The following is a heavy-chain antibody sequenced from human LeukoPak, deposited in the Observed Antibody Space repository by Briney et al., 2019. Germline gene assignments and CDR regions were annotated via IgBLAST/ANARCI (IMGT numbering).Heavy chain of an antibody. V-gene: IGHV3-7*04. Sequence: GGSLRLSCVASGFTFSNDWMSWVRQAPGRGLEWVANIKQDGSEKYYVDSVKGRLTISRDNAKNSLYLQMNSLRVKDTAIYYCARAVYWGQGTLVTVSS. CDR2: IKQDGSEK. CDR3: ARAVY. D-gene: IGHD6-19*01. CDR1: GFTFSNDW. J-gene: IGHJ4*02.